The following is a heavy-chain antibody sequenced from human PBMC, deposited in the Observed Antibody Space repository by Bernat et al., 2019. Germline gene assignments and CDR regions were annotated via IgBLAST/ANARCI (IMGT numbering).Heavy chain of an antibody. J-gene: IGHJ4*03. D-gene: IGHD2-8*01. Sequence: EVQLLESGGGLVQPGGSLRVSCAASGITFSSYAMSWVRQAPGKGLEWVSSISSGGGSANYADSVKGRFTVSRDNSKNTLYLQMNSLRAEDTAVYYCAKSTCTSGCHGGYFDYWGQGTPVTVSS. CDR2: ISSGGGSA. CDR1: GITFSSYA. V-gene: IGHV3-23*01. CDR3: AKSTCTSGCHGGYFDY.